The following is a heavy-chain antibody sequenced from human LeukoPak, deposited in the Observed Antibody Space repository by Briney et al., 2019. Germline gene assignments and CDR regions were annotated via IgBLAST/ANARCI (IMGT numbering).Heavy chain of an antibody. CDR1: GFTFSNYA. D-gene: IGHD2-21*01. CDR2: ISSNGGST. V-gene: IGHV3-64D*06. Sequence: PGGSLRLSCSASGFTFSNYAMHWVRQAPGKGLEYASGISSNGGSTYHADSLKGRFTISRDNSKNTLYLEMSSLRAEDTAVYYCVKGPGPMVNYYFDFWGQGTLVTVSS. CDR3: VKGPGPMVNYYFDF. J-gene: IGHJ4*02.